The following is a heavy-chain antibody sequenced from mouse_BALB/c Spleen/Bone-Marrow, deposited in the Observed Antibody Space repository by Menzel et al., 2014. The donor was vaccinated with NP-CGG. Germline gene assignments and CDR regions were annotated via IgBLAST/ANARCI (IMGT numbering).Heavy chain of an antibody. CDR3: AGELRFGY. CDR2: IYPGSGSI. CDR1: GYTFTDYV. Sequence: QVTLKECGPELVKPGASVKMSCKASGYTFTDYVISWVKQRTGQGLEWIGEIYPGSGSIYYNEKFKGKATLTADKSSNTAYMQLSSLTSEDSAVYFCAGELRFGYWGQGTLVTVSA. V-gene: IGHV1-77*01. J-gene: IGHJ3*01.